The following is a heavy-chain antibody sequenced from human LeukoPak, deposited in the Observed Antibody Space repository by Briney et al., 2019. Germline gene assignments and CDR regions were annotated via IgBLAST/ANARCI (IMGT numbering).Heavy chain of an antibody. Sequence: PSETLSLTCTVSGGSISSYYWSWIRQPPGKGLEWIGYIYYSGSTNYNPSLKSRVTISVDTSKNQFSLKLSSVTAADTAVYYCARGAGVLRFLEWILYFDPWGQGTLVTVSS. J-gene: IGHJ5*02. CDR1: GGSISSYY. CDR3: ARGAGVLRFLEWILYFDP. CDR2: IYYSGST. V-gene: IGHV4-59*01. D-gene: IGHD3-3*01.